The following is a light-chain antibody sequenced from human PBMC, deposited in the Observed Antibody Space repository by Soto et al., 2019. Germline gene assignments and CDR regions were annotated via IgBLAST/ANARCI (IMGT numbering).Light chain of an antibody. CDR1: QGISSY. CDR3: QQLNSYPPMYT. J-gene: IGKJ2*01. CDR2: AAS. Sequence: DIPLTQSPSFLSASVGDRVTITCRASQGISSYLAWYQQKPGKAPKLLIYAASTLQSGVPSRFSGSGSGTEFTLTISSLQPEDFATYYCQQLNSYPPMYTCGQGTKLEIK. V-gene: IGKV1-9*01.